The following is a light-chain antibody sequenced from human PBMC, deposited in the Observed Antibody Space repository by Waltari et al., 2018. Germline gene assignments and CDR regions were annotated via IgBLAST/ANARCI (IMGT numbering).Light chain of an antibody. CDR1: QNINSW. V-gene: IGKV1-5*01. CDR2: DAS. CDR3: QHYNSYWT. Sequence: DIQMTQSPSTLSASVGDRVTIPCRASQNINSWLAWYQQKPGKAPKVLIFDASSLESGVPSRFSGSGSGTEFTLTISSLQPDDVATYYCQHYNSYWTFGQGTKVEIK. J-gene: IGKJ1*01.